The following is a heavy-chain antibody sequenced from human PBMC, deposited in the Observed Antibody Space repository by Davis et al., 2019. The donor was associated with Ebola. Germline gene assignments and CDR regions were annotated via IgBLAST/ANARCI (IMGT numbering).Heavy chain of an antibody. CDR2: ISGSGGST. Sequence: GESLKISCETSGFIFRNYAMSWVRQAPGKGLEWVSAISGSGGSTYYADSVKGRFTISRDNSKNTLYLQMNSLRAEDTAVYYCAKVVGSFDYWGQGTLVTVSS. CDR3: AKVVGSFDY. V-gene: IGHV3-23*01. J-gene: IGHJ4*02. D-gene: IGHD1-26*01. CDR1: GFIFRNYA.